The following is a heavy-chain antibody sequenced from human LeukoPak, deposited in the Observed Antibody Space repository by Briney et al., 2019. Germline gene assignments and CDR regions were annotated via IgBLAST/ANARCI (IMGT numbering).Heavy chain of an antibody. V-gene: IGHV3-23*01. J-gene: IGHJ4*02. CDR3: AKGEGTIVLMVFLY. D-gene: IGHD2-8*01. CDR1: GLTFSDYR. CDR2: TAGADDVI. Sequence: PGGSLRLSCAVSGLTFSDYRMIWVRQAPEKRLEWVAVTAGADDVIQYADSVKGRFTISRGNSKNTLYLQMNSLRAEDTAVYYCAKGEGTIVLMVFLYWGQGTLVTVSS.